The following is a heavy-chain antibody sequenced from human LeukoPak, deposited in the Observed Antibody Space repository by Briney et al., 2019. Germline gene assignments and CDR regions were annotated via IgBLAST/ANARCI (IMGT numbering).Heavy chain of an antibody. Sequence: GASVKVSYKASGGTFSSYAISWVRQAPGQGLEWMGGIIPIFGTANYAQKFQGRVTITADESTSTAYMELSSLRSEDTAVYYCATGDYYADFDYWGQGTLVTVSS. V-gene: IGHV1-69*13. J-gene: IGHJ4*02. CDR2: IIPIFGTA. D-gene: IGHD3-10*01. CDR3: ATGDYYADFDY. CDR1: GGTFSSYA.